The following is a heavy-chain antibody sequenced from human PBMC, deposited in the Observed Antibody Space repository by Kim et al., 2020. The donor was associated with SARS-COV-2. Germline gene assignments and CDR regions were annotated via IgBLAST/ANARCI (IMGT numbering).Heavy chain of an antibody. CDR2: INHSGST. D-gene: IGHD3-10*01. J-gene: IGHJ3*02. Sequence: SETLSLTCAVYGGSFSGYYWSWIRQPPGKGLEWIGEINHSGSTNYNPSLKSRVTISVDTSKNQFSLKLSSVTAADTAVYYCARARGTPLWFGELQKHFDAFDIWGQGTMVTVSS. V-gene: IGHV4-34*01. CDR3: ARARGTPLWFGELQKHFDAFDI. CDR1: GGSFSGYY.